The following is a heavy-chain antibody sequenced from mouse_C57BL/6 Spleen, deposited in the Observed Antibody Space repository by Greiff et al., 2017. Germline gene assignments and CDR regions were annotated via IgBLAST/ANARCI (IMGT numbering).Heavy chain of an antibody. Sequence: VQRVESGPGLVQPSQSLSITCTVSGFSLTSYGVHWVRQSPGKGLEWLGVIWSGGSTDYNAAFISRLSISKDNSKSQVFFKMNSLQADDTAIYYCARDSSGYGYYAMDYWGQGTSVTVSS. D-gene: IGHD3-2*02. CDR2: IWSGGST. CDR3: ARDSSGYGYYAMDY. V-gene: IGHV2-2*01. J-gene: IGHJ4*01. CDR1: GFSLTSYG.